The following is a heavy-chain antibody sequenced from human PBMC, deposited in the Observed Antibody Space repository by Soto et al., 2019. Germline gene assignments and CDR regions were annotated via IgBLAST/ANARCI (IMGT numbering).Heavy chain of an antibody. Sequence: EVQLSESGGDLRQPGGSLRLSCAASGFTFTNYAMTWVRQTPGKGLEWVSGISASGGLKYYADSVRGRFTVSRDNSKNILYIQMDNLRDEDTAXXXCAREVGAPSGWLDPWGQGTQVTVSS. CDR2: ISASGGLK. V-gene: IGHV3-23*01. J-gene: IGHJ5*02. CDR3: AREVGAPSGWLDP. D-gene: IGHD1-26*01. CDR1: GFTFTNYA.